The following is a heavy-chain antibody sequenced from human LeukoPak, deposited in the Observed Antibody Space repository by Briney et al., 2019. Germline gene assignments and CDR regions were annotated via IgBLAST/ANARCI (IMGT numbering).Heavy chain of an antibody. CDR2: IYSGGTT. D-gene: IGHD6-19*01. Sequence: GGSLRLSCAASGFTVSSNYLSWVRQAPGKGLEWVSVIYSGGTTYYADSVKGRFTIFRDNSMNTLYLQMNSLRAEDTAVYYCAREGSVVGTGYFDYWGQGTLVTVSS. CDR3: AREGSVVGTGYFDY. CDR1: GFTVSSNY. V-gene: IGHV3-53*01. J-gene: IGHJ4*02.